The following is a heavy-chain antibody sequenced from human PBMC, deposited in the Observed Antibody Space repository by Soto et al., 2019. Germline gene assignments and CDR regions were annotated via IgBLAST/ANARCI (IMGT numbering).Heavy chain of an antibody. Sequence: GGSLRLSCAASGFTFSSYAMSWVRQAPGKGLEWVSAISGSGGSTYYADSVKGRFTISRDNSKNTLYLQMNSLRAEDTAVYYCAKGPNYYDSSGYDYWGQGTLVTVSS. V-gene: IGHV3-23*01. CDR2: ISGSGGST. J-gene: IGHJ4*02. CDR3: AKGPNYYDSSGYDY. D-gene: IGHD3-22*01. CDR1: GFTFSSYA.